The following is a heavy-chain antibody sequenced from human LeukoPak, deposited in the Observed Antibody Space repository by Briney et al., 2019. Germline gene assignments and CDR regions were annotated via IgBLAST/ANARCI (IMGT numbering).Heavy chain of an antibody. CDR2: ISYHESNK. CDR1: GFTFSSYG. CDR3: ARNVESAYYDFGDGMDV. D-gene: IGHD3-3*01. J-gene: IGHJ6*02. V-gene: IGHV3-30*19. Sequence: GGSLRLSCAASGFTFSSYGMHWVRQAPGKGLECVAVISYHESNKYYADSVKGRFTISRDNSKDTLFLQMNSLRAEDTAVYYCARNVESAYYDFGDGMDVWGQGTTVTVSS.